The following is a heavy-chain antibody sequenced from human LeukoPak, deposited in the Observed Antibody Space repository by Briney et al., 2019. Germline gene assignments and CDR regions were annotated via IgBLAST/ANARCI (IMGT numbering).Heavy chain of an antibody. V-gene: IGHV3-23*01. CDR1: GFIFRNYA. CDR2: LRGDGET. J-gene: IGHJ4*02. CDR3: AKASWVSNVDAVL. Sequence: GGSLRLSCAASGFIFRNYAMSWVRQGPARGLEWVSSLRGDGETFYADSVKGRSTLSRDDSRNTVYFQLNNLRVDDTAIYYCAKASWVSNVDAVLWGQGTLVTVSS. D-gene: IGHD3-16*01.